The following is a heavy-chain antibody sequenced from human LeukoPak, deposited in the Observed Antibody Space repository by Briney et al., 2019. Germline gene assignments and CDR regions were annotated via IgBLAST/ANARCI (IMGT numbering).Heavy chain of an antibody. J-gene: IGHJ4*02. V-gene: IGHV4-61*02. CDR3: ARESYVWGSYRYYFDY. D-gene: IGHD3-16*02. CDR2: IYTSGST. Sequence: SETLSLTCTVSGGSISSGSYYWSWIRQPAGKGLEWIGRIYTSGSTNYNPSLMSRVTISVDTSKNQFSLKLSSVTAADTAVYYCARESYVWGSYRYYFDYWGQGTLVTVSS. CDR1: GGSISSGSYY.